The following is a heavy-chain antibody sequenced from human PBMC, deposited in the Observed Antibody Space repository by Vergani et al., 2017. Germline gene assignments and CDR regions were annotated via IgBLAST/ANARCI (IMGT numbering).Heavy chain of an antibody. V-gene: IGHV4-61*02. CDR3: ARSQSDYWYFDL. CDR2: IHTGGST. Sequence: QVKLQESGPGLLKPSQTLSLTCTVSGESIRSGSLYWSWIRPPAGKGPEWIGHIHTGGSTDLNPSFKSRVSISVDTSKSQFSLKLNPVTVADTAVYYCARSQSDYWYFDLWGPGSLVTVSS. J-gene: IGHJ2*01. D-gene: IGHD3-3*01. CDR1: GESIRSGSLY.